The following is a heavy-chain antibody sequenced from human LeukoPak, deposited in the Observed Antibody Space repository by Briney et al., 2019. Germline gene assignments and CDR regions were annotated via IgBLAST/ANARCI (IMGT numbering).Heavy chain of an antibody. J-gene: IGHJ6*02. CDR2: INPNSGGT. CDR3: ARGDIVVVPAPYGMDV. D-gene: IGHD2-2*01. V-gene: IGHV1-2*02. CDR1: GYTFTGYY. Sequence: ASVNVSCTASGYTFTGYYMHWVRQAPGQGLEWMGWINPNSGGTNYAQKFQGRVTMTRDTSISTAYMELSRLRSDDTAVYYCARGDIVVVPAPYGMDVWGQGTTVTVSS.